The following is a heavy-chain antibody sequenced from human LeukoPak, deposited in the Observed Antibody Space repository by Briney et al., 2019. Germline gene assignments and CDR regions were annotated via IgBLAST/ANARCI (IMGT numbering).Heavy chain of an antibody. CDR2: ISWNSGSI. Sequence: PGGSLRLSCAGSGFTSDDCAMHWVRQAPGKGLEWVSGISWNSGSIGYADSVKGRFTISRDNAKNSLYLQMNSLRAEDTAVYYCARDASTRCYLCEVDHWGQGTLVTVSS. CDR3: ARDASTRCYLCEVDH. J-gene: IGHJ4*02. D-gene: IGHD2-2*01. CDR1: GFTSDDCA. V-gene: IGHV3-9*02.